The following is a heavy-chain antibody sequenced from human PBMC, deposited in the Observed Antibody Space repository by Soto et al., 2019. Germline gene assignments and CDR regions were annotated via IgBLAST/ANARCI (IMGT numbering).Heavy chain of an antibody. Sequence: EVQLVESGGGLVQPGGSLTLSCVASGFTFSNYDMHWVHQPTGTGMEWISGIGIGGDTYYSGSVKGRCPISRENAKDSLYLPMNSLSDGDTAVYYCTRTSGLFSYDLDVRGQGVTVTVSS. J-gene: IGHJ6*01. CDR3: TRTSGLFSYDLDV. D-gene: IGHD6-19*01. CDR1: GFTFSNYD. CDR2: IGIGGDT. V-gene: IGHV3-13*01.